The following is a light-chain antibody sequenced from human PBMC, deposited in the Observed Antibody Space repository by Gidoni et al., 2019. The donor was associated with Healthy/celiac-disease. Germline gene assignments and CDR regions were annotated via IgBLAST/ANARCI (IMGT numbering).Light chain of an antibody. CDR3: QRDNYLASWT. CDR1: QSVSSN. Sequence: EIVMTQSPATLAVSPGERATLSCRASQSVSSNLAWYQQKPGQAPRLLIYCSSPRGTCIPARVRGNGVWDEFTFTISSPPAEDFAVYYCQRDNYLASWTFGQGTKVEIK. J-gene: IGKJ1*01. V-gene: IGKV3-15*01. CDR2: CSS.